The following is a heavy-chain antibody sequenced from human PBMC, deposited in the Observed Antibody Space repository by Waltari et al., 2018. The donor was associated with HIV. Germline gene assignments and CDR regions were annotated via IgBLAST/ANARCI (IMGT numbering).Heavy chain of an antibody. CDR2: MNPNSGNT. CDR1: GYTFTSYD. V-gene: IGHV1-8*01. CDR3: ARGLFLTCFGEDY. D-gene: IGHD3-10*01. J-gene: IGHJ4*02. Sequence: QVQLVQSEAEVKKPGASVKVSCKASGYTFTSYDINWVRQATGQGLEWMGWMNPNSGNTGYEQELQGRVTRARNTSISTADREVGSLRSEDTAVYYCARGLFLTCFGEDYWGQGTLVTVSS.